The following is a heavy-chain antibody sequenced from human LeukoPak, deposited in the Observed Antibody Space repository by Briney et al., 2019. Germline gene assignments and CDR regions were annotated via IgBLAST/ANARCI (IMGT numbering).Heavy chain of an antibody. D-gene: IGHD6-6*01. CDR3: AFVPRAYYYYMDV. CDR2: IKQDRSEK. CDR1: GFTFSNYW. J-gene: IGHJ6*03. V-gene: IGHV3-7*01. Sequence: PGGSLRLSCAASGFTFSNYWMSWVRQAPGKGLEWVANIKQDRSEKYYVDSVKGRFTISRDNAKNSLFLQMNSLRAEDTAIYYCAFVPRAYYYYMDVWGKGTTVTVSS.